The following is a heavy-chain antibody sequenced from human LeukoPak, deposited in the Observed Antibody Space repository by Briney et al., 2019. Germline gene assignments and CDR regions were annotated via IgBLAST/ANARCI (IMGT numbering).Heavy chain of an antibody. CDR1: GFTFSSYA. D-gene: IGHD6-19*01. Sequence: GGSLRLSCAASGFTFSSYAMSWVRQAPGKGLEWVSAISGSGGSTYYADSVKGRFTISRDNSKSALYLQMNSLRAEDTAVYYCAKGSSGWQMDFDYWGQGTLVTVSS. CDR3: AKGSSGWQMDFDY. J-gene: IGHJ4*02. CDR2: ISGSGGST. V-gene: IGHV3-23*01.